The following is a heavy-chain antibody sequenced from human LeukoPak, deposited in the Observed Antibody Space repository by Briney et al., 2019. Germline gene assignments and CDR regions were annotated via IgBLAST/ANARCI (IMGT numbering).Heavy chain of an antibody. Sequence: GGSLRLSCAASGFTFSSYAMSWVHQAPGKGLEWVSAISGSGGSTYYADSVKGRFTISRDNSKNTLYLQMNSLRAEDTAIYFCAKDWVAVPLYYFDFWGQGNLVTVSS. CDR1: GFTFSSYA. D-gene: IGHD6-19*01. CDR2: ISGSGGST. V-gene: IGHV3-23*01. J-gene: IGHJ4*02. CDR3: AKDWVAVPLYYFDF.